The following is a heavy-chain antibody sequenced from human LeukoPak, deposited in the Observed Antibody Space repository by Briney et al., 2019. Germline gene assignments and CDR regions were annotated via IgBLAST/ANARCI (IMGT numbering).Heavy chain of an antibody. D-gene: IGHD3-9*01. CDR3: AKWGDYDILTGYYDSDY. CDR2: IVGSGGST. V-gene: IGHV3-23*01. Sequence: GASLRLSCAASGFTFSNYAMSWVRQAPGKGLEWVSAIVGSGGSTYYADSVKGRFTISRDNPKNTLYLQMNSPRAEDTAVYYCAKWGDYDILTGYYDSDYWGQGTLVTVSS. CDR1: GFTFSNYA. J-gene: IGHJ4*02.